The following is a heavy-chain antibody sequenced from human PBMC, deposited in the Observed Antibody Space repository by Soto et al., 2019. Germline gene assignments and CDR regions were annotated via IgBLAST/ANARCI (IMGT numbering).Heavy chain of an antibody. CDR3: ARGPYCSSTSCYGRWFDP. V-gene: IGHV4-34*01. J-gene: IGHJ5*02. CDR2: INHSGST. D-gene: IGHD2-2*01. CDR1: GGSFSGYY. Sequence: SETLSLTCAVYGGSFSGYYWSWIRQPPGKGLEWIGEINHSGSTNYNPSLKSRVTISVDTSKNQFSLKLTSVTAADTAVYYCARGPYCSSTSCYGRWFDPWGQGTLVTVSS.